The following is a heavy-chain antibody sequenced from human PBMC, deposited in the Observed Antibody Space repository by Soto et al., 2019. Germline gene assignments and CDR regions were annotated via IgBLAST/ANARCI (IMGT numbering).Heavy chain of an antibody. J-gene: IGHJ4*02. CDR2: IYGGGTT. D-gene: IGHD6-19*01. CDR1: GFAVSSKY. CDR3: VQTTGWPGFDF. V-gene: IGHV3-53*01. Sequence: EVQLVESGGGLIQPGGSLRLSCAASGFAVSSKYMTWVRQAPGKGLEWVSVIYGGGTTYYADSVKDRFTISRDTSKNTLYLQMNGLRAEDTAVYYCVQTTGWPGFDFWGQGTLVTVSS.